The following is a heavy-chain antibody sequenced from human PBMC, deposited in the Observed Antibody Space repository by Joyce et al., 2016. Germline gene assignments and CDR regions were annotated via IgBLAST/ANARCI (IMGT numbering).Heavy chain of an antibody. CDR2: IVSSSSSR. J-gene: IGHJ4*02. Sequence: EVQLVESGGGLVKPGESLRLSCADSGFTFSRHTMNWVRQGPGKGLEGVSSIVSSSSSRYYADSVKGRFTISRDNAKNSLYLQMNSLRVEDTAVYYCAREYGRLVNFDYWGQGTLVTVSS. D-gene: IGHD1-26*01. V-gene: IGHV3-21*01. CDR3: AREYGRLVNFDY. CDR1: GFTFSRHT.